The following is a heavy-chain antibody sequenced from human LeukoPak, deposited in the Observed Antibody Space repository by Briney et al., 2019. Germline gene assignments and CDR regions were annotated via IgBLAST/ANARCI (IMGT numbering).Heavy chain of an antibody. Sequence: AVGSLRLSCAASGFPFSFYAMNWVRQAPGKGLEWVSAISDGGDSTYYADSVKGRFTISRDNSKNTLFLQMTSLRAEDTAVYYCATGGLRYFDSWGQGTLVTVSS. J-gene: IGHJ4*02. CDR1: GFPFSFYA. V-gene: IGHV3-23*01. D-gene: IGHD3-9*01. CDR2: ISDGGDST. CDR3: ATGGLRYFDS.